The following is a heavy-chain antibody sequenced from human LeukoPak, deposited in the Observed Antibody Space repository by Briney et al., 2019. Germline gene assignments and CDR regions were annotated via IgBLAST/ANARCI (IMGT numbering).Heavy chain of an antibody. V-gene: IGHV3-13*01. CDR1: GFTFSNYD. CDR3: VRDHHRRLYDTQARDTFDI. J-gene: IGHJ3*02. Sequence: GGSLRLSCAASGFTFSNYDMHWVRQATGKGLEWVSGIGTAGDIYYPGSVKGRFTISRDNAKNSLYLQMNSLRAEDTAVYYCVRDHHRRLYDTQARDTFDIWGQGTMVTVSS. D-gene: IGHD3-22*01. CDR2: IGTAGDI.